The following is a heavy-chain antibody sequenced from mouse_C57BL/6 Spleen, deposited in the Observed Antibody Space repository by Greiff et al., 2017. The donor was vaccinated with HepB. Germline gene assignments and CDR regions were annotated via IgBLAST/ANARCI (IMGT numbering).Heavy chain of an antibody. V-gene: IGHV1-4*01. CDR2: INPSSGYT. D-gene: IGHD3-2*02. CDR3: AREKCPDSSGYLDY. J-gene: IGHJ2*01. CDR1: GYTFTSYT. Sequence: QVHVKQSGAELARPGASVKMSCKASGYTFTSYTMHWVKQRPGQGLEWIGYINPSSGYTKYNQKFKDKATLTADTSSSTAYMQLSSLTSEDSAVYYCAREKCPDSSGYLDYWGQGTTLTVSS.